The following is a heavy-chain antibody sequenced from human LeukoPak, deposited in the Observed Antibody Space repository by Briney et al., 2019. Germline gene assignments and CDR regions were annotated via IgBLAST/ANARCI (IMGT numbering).Heavy chain of an antibody. Sequence: PGGSLRLSCAASGFTFSSYAMHWVRQAPGKGLEWVAVISYDGSNKFYADPVKGQFTISRDNSKNMLHLQMNSLRAEDTAVYYCARDESGGFDYWGQGTLVTVSS. CDR3: ARDESGGFDY. V-gene: IGHV3-30-3*01. CDR2: ISYDGSNK. D-gene: IGHD1-26*01. J-gene: IGHJ4*02. CDR1: GFTFSSYA.